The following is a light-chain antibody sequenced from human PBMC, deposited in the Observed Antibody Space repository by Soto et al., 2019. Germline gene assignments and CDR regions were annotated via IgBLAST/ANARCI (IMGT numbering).Light chain of an antibody. CDR3: CSFAVGSTLV. V-gene: IGLV2-23*01. J-gene: IGLJ2*01. Sequence: QSALTQPASVSGSPGQSITISCTGTSSDVGTYNLVSWHQHHPGKAPKLIIYEGSKRPSGVSNRFSGSKSGNTASLTISGLQAEDEADYYRCSFAVGSTLVFGGGTKLTV. CDR2: EGS. CDR1: SSDVGTYNL.